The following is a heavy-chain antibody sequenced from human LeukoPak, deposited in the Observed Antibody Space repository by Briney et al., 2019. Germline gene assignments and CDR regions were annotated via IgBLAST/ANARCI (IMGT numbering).Heavy chain of an antibody. Sequence: ASVKVSCKVSGYTLTELSMHWVRQAPGKGLEWMGGFDPEDGETIYAQKFQGRVTMTEDTSTDTAYMELSSLRSEDTAVYYCATDHGDYDTFDIWGQGTMVTVSS. J-gene: IGHJ3*02. CDR3: ATDHGDYDTFDI. CDR2: FDPEDGET. CDR1: GYTLTELS. D-gene: IGHD4-17*01. V-gene: IGHV1-24*01.